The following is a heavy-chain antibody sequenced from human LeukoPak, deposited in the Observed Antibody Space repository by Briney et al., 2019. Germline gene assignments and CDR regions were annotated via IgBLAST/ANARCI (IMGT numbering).Heavy chain of an antibody. CDR2: FSGDGGST. CDR1: GFTFDDYA. V-gene: IGHV3-43*02. J-gene: IGHJ4*02. CDR3: AKDMAYSSGWYGIDY. Sequence: GGSLRLSCEASGFTFDDYAMHWVRQAPGKRLEWVSLFSGDGGSTLHVDSVKGRFTIHRDNSKNSLYLQMNSLRTEDTALYYCAKDMAYSSGWYGIDYWGQGTLVTVSS. D-gene: IGHD6-19*01.